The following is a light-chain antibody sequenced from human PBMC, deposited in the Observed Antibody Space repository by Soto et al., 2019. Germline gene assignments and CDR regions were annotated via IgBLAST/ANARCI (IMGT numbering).Light chain of an antibody. CDR1: QSVSSN. CDR3: QQYNNWPPVS. CDR2: GAS. V-gene: IGKV3-15*01. J-gene: IGKJ2*03. Sequence: EIVMTQSPATLSLSPGERATLSCRASQSVSSNLAWYQQRPGQAPRLLIYGASTRATGIPGRFSGSGSGTEFTLTISSLQSEDFAVYYCQQYNNWPPVSFGQGTTLEIK.